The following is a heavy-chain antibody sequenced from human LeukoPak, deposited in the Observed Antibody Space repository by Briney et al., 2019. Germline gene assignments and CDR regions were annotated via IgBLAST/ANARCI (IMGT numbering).Heavy chain of an antibody. Sequence: GGSLRLSCAASGFTFSSYGMHWVRQAPGKGLEWVAVISYDGSNKYYADSVKGRFTISRDNSKNTLYLQMNSLRAEDTAVYYCARDGVVVPAAIQYYYYYMDVWGKGTTVTVSS. V-gene: IGHV3-30*19. CDR2: ISYDGSNK. CDR3: ARDGVVVPAAIQYYYYYMDV. D-gene: IGHD2-2*02. J-gene: IGHJ6*03. CDR1: GFTFSSYG.